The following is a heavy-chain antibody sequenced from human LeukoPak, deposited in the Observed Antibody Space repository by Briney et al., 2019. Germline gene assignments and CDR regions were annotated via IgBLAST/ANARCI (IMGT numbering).Heavy chain of an antibody. CDR3: TRRAAMEIGDY. J-gene: IGHJ4*02. D-gene: IGHD5-18*01. Sequence: GGSLRLSCTVSGFTFSSYSMTWVRQAPGKGLEWVSSISSSSSYIYYADSVQGRFTISRDNVKNSLYLQMNSLKTEDTAVYYCTRRAAMEIGDYWGQGTLVTVSS. V-gene: IGHV3-21*03. CDR1: GFTFSSYS. CDR2: ISSSSSYI.